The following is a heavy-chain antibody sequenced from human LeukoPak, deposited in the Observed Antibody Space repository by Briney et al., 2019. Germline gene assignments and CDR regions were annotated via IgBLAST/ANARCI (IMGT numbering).Heavy chain of an antibody. CDR3: AKESPLRPKAPFDY. Sequence: SVKVSCKASGGTFSSYAISWVRQAPGQGLEWMGRIIPILGIANYAQKFQGRVTITADKSTSTAYMELSSLRSEDTAVYYCAKESPLRPKAPFDYWGQGTLVTVSS. V-gene: IGHV1-69*04. CDR2: IIPILGIA. J-gene: IGHJ4*02. CDR1: GGTFSSYA.